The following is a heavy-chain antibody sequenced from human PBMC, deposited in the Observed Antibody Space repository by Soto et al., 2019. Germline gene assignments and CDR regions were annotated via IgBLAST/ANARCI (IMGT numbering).Heavy chain of an antibody. V-gene: IGHV3-66*01. Sequence: EVQLVESGGGLVQPGGSLRLSCAASGFTVSSNYMSWVRQAPGKGLEWVSVIYSAGNTYYADSVKGRFTISRDNSKNALYLQMNSLRAEDTAVYYCARPLLWFGDPGHFDYWGQGTLVTVSS. CDR3: ARPLLWFGDPGHFDY. D-gene: IGHD3-10*01. CDR2: IYSAGNT. CDR1: GFTVSSNY. J-gene: IGHJ4*02.